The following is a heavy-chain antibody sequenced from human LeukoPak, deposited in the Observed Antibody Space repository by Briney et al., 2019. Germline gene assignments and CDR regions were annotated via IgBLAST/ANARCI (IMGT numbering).Heavy chain of an antibody. V-gene: IGHV1-46*01. CDR2: INLSGGST. Sequence: GASVEVSCKASGFTFINYYMHWVRQARGQGLEWLGIINLSGGSTHYPQKFQDRVTMTRDTSTSTVYMELSSLRSEDTAVYYCARDLDYGEKSEDYWGQGTLVTVSS. D-gene: IGHD4/OR15-4a*01. J-gene: IGHJ4*02. CDR3: ARDLDYGEKSEDY. CDR1: GFTFINYY.